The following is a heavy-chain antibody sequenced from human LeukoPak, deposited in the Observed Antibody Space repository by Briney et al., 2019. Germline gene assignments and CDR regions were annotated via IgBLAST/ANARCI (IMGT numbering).Heavy chain of an antibody. D-gene: IGHD2-15*01. CDR3: AKAHCSGGSCYGFYHYYYGMDV. J-gene: IGHJ6*02. V-gene: IGHV3-30*18. Sequence: GGSLRLSCAASGFTFSSYGMHWVRQAPGKGLEWVAVISYDGSNKYSADSVKGRFTISRDNSKNTLYLQMNSLRAEDTAVYYCAKAHCSGGSCYGFYHYYYGMDVWGQGTTVTVSS. CDR1: GFTFSSYG. CDR2: ISYDGSNK.